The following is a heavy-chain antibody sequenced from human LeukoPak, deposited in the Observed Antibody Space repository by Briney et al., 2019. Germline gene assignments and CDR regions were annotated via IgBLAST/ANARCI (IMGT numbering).Heavy chain of an antibody. D-gene: IGHD3-3*01. J-gene: IGHJ5*02. CDR3: ARQLRSLEWLLPPWFDP. CDR1: GGSISSSSYY. V-gene: IGHV4-39*01. CDR2: IYYSGST. Sequence: SETLSLTCTVSGGSISSSSYYWGWIRQPPGKGLEWIGSIYYSGSTYYNPSLKSRVTISVDTSKNQFSLKLSSVTAADTAVYYCARQLRSLEWLLPPWFDPWGQGTLVTVSS.